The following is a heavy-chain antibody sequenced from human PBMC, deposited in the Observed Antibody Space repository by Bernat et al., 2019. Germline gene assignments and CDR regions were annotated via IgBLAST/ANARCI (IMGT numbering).Heavy chain of an antibody. Sequence: EVQLLESGGGLVQPGGSLRLSCGASGFTFSSFAMSWVRQAAGRGLEWVSGISGSGDSTYSADSGKGRFTISRDNSKNTLYLQMNSLRAEDTAVYYCAKGIYPKGYCSGGNCYYYFYGMDVWGQGTTVTVSS. J-gene: IGHJ6*02. V-gene: IGHV3-23*01. CDR3: AKGIYPKGYCSGGNCYYYFYGMDV. CDR2: ISGSGDST. CDR1: GFTFSSFA. D-gene: IGHD2-15*01.